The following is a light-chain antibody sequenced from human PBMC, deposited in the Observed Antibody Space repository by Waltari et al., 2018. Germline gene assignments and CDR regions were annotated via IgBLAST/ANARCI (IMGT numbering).Light chain of an antibody. CDR1: SSNLGTNI. Sequence: QSVLTQPPSASGTPGQRVSISCSGSSSNLGTNIVNWSQQLPGTAPIYWTNQRPSGVPDRFSGSKSGTSASLAISGLQSEDEADYYCATWDDRLNGLVFGGGTKLTVL. J-gene: IGLJ2*01. V-gene: IGLV1-44*01. CDR2: WTN. CDR3: ATWDDRLNGLV.